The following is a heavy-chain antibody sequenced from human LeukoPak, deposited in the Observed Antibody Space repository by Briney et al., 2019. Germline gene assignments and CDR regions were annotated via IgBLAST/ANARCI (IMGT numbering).Heavy chain of an antibody. CDR3: ARDQVDRIWYFDY. CDR1: GFTFGKYW. CDR2: IKLDGSEK. J-gene: IGHJ4*02. V-gene: IGHV3-7*01. D-gene: IGHD1-14*01. Sequence: SGGSLRLSCVASGFTFGKYWMSWVRQAPGKGLEWVANIKLDGSEKNYVDSVKGRFTISRDNTKNSLSLQMNSLRAEDTAVYYCARDQVDRIWYFDYWGQGTLVTVSS.